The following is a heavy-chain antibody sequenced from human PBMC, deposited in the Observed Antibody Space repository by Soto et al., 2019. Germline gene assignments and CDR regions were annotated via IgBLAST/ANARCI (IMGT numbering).Heavy chain of an antibody. D-gene: IGHD3-16*01. CDR3: ARDKGGGARQYFDF. V-gene: IGHV3-20*04. J-gene: IGHJ4*02. CDR1: GFTFDDYG. Sequence: PGGSLRLSCAASGFTFDDYGMSWVRQAPGKGLEWVSGINWNGGSTGYADSVKGRFTISRDNAKNSLYLQMNSLRAEDTALYYCARDKGGGARQYFDFWGQGTLVTVSS. CDR2: INWNGGST.